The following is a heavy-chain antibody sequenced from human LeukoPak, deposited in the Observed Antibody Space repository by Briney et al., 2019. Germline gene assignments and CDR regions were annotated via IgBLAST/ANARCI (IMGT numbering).Heavy chain of an antibody. Sequence: GGSLRLSCTASGFIFGDYGMSWVRQAPGKGLEWVGFVRSKAYGGTMEYAASVKGRFTISRDDSKSIAYLQMKSLKTEDTGVYYCTRCSGYYPNWFDPWGQGTLVTVSS. CDR1: GFIFGDYG. D-gene: IGHD3-22*01. J-gene: IGHJ5*02. CDR2: VRSKAYGGTM. CDR3: TRCSGYYPNWFDP. V-gene: IGHV3-49*04.